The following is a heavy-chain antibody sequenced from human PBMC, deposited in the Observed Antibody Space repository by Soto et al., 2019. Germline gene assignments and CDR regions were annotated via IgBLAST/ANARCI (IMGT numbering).Heavy chain of an antibody. CDR3: AREAIIVIAAPEYYFAY. CDR1: GFDVSNTD. D-gene: IGHD3-22*01. Sequence: EVQLVESGGALVQRAGSLRLSCAASGFDVSNTDMSWVRQAPGEGLEWVSVIYSGGYTTYEDSVKGRFIVSRDSPKNTLYLQMASLRAEDTAVYYCAREAIIVIAAPEYYFAYWCQGTLVTVSS. CDR2: IYSGGYT. J-gene: IGHJ4*02. V-gene: IGHV3-66*01.